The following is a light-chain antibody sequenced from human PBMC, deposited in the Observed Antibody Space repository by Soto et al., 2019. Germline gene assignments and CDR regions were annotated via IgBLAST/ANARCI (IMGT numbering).Light chain of an antibody. Sequence: EIVLTQFPGTLSLSPGERATLSYRASHIINSRYLAWYQQKPGQAPRLLMHDASTRATGIPDRFSGSGSGTYLTLTISRLEPEDFAMYYCQQYGSAPRTFGQGTKVEI. CDR1: HIINSRY. CDR2: DAS. V-gene: IGKV3-20*01. CDR3: QQYGSAPRT. J-gene: IGKJ1*01.